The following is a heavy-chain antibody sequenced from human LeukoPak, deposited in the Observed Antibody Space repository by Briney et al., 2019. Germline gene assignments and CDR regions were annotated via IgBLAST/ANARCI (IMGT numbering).Heavy chain of an antibody. CDR3: ARGRRIAVAGLRYYFDY. CDR2: IKQDGSEK. Sequence: PGGSLRLSCAASGFTFSSYWMSWVRQAPGKGLEWVANIKQDGSEKYYVDSVKGRFTISRDNAKNSLYLQMNSLRAEDTAVYYCARGRRIAVAGLRYYFDYWGQGTLVTVSS. V-gene: IGHV3-7*01. CDR1: GFTFSSYW. J-gene: IGHJ4*02. D-gene: IGHD6-19*01.